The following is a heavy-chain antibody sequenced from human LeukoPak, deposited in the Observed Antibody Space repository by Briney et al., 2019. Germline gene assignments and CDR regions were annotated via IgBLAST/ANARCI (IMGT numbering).Heavy chain of an antibody. V-gene: IGHV1-69*13. Sequence: SVKVSCTASGGTFSSYAISWVRQAPGQGLEWMGGIIPIFGTANYAQKFQGRVTITADESTSTAYMELSSLRSEDTAVYYCAREGGYSGYDPSDYWGQGTLVTVSS. CDR3: AREGGYSGYDPSDY. D-gene: IGHD5-12*01. CDR1: GGTFSSYA. J-gene: IGHJ4*02. CDR2: IIPIFGTA.